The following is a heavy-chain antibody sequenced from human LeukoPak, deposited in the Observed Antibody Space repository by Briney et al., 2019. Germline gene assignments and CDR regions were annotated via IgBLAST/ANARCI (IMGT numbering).Heavy chain of an antibody. CDR2: INHSGST. J-gene: IGHJ6*02. CDR3: ARVVRGGGYCSSTSCAYGMDV. V-gene: IGHV4-34*01. CDR1: GGSFSGYY. D-gene: IGHD2-2*01. Sequence: SETLSLTCAVYGGSFSGYYWSWIRQPPGKELEWIGEINHSGSTNYNPSLKSRVTISVDTSKNQFSLKLSSVTAADTAVYYCARVVRGGGYCSSTSCAYGMDVWGQGTTVTVSS.